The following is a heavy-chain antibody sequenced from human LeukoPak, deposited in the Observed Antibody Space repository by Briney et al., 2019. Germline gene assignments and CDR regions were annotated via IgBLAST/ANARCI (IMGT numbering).Heavy chain of an antibody. CDR3: ALRRSPPYYYYGMDV. V-gene: IGHV1-69*13. J-gene: IGHJ6*02. D-gene: IGHD4-17*01. CDR1: GGTFSSYA. CDR2: IIPIFGTA. Sequence: VASVKVSCKASGGTFSSYAISWVRQAPGQGLEWMGGIIPIFGTANYAQKFRGRVTITADESTSTAYMELSSLRSEDTAVYYCALRRSPPYYYYGMDVWGQGTTVTVSS.